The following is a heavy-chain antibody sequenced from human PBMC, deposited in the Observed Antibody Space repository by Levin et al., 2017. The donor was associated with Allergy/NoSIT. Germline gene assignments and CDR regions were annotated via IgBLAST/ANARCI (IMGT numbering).Heavy chain of an antibody. Sequence: GESLKISCKASGYTFTDYYMHWVRQAPGQGLEWMGWINPYNGGTNYAQKFQGRVTMTRDTSISTAYMELSRLRSDDTAVYYCARRDYYGSGKNNFDIWGQGTKVTVSS. CDR2: INPYNGGT. CDR3: ARRDYYGSGKNNFDI. CDR1: GYTFTDYY. V-gene: IGHV1-2*02. J-gene: IGHJ3*02. D-gene: IGHD3-10*01.